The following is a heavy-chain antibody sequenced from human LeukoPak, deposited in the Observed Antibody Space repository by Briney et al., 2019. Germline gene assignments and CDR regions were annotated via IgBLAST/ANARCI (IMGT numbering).Heavy chain of an antibody. CDR3: ARVGVTADFDY. Sequence: SETLSLTCTVSGGSISSSGYYWGWVRQPPGKELEWIGSIYYSGSSHYNPSLKSRVSMPRDTAKNQFSLNLSSVTAADTAVYYCARVGVTADFDYWGQGTLVTVSS. CDR1: GGSISSSGYY. D-gene: IGHD1-26*01. CDR2: IYYSGSS. J-gene: IGHJ4*02. V-gene: IGHV4-39*07.